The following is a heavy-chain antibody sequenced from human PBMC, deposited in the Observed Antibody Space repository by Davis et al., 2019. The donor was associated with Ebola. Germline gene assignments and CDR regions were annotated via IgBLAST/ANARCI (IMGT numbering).Heavy chain of an antibody. CDR3: ARDYGDYVYGMDV. J-gene: IGHJ6*02. CDR2: IYSGGST. Sequence: GESLKISCAASGFTVSSNYMSWVRQAPGKELEWVSVIYSGGSTYYADSVKGRFTISRHNSKNTLYLQMNSLRAEDTAVYYCARDYGDYVYGMDVWGQGTTVTVSS. CDR1: GFTVSSNY. D-gene: IGHD4-17*01. V-gene: IGHV3-53*04.